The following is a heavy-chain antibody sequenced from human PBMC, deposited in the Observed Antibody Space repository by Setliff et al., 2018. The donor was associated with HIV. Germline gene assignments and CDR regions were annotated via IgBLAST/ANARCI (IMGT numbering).Heavy chain of an antibody. D-gene: IGHD3-22*01. V-gene: IGHV3-15*01. CDR2: IKSKIDGETT. CDR3: IWSGSSGLYYFDH. Sequence: TGGSLRLSCAGSGFTFSDAWITWVRQAPGKGLEWLGRIKSKIDGETTDYAAPVKGRFTISRDDSKNTVYLHMNSPKTEDTAVYYCIWSGSSGLYYFDHWGQGTLVTVSS. J-gene: IGHJ4*02. CDR1: GFTFSDAW.